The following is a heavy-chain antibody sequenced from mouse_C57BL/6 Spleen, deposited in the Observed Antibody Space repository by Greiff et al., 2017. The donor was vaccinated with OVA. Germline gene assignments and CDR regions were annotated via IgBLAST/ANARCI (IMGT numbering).Heavy chain of an antibody. D-gene: IGHD2-3*01. Sequence: EVQLVESGPGLVKPSQSLSLTCSVTGYSITSGYYWNWIRQFPGNKLEWMGYISYDGSNNYNPSLKSRISITRDTSKNQFFLKLNSVTTEDTATYYCARETIYDGYYGGFAYWGQGTLVTVSA. CDR2: ISYDGSN. J-gene: IGHJ3*01. CDR3: ARETIYDGYYGGFAY. V-gene: IGHV3-6*01. CDR1: GYSITSGYY.